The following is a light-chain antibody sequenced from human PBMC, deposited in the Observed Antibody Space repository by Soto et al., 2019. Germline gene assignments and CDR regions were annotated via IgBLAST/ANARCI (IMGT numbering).Light chain of an antibody. CDR3: QVWDSSSDHYV. CDR1: NIGSKS. Sequence: SYELTQPPSVSVAPGETAKITCGGNNIGSKSVHWHQQKPGQAPVLVIYYDRDRPSGIPERFSGSNSGNTATLTITRVEAGDEADYYCQVWDSSSDHYVFGTGTKLTVL. CDR2: YDR. J-gene: IGLJ1*01. V-gene: IGLV3-21*04.